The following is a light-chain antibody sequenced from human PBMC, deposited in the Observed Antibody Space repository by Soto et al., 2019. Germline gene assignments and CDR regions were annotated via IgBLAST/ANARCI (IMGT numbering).Light chain of an antibody. CDR2: RNN. J-gene: IGLJ3*02. CDR3: AAWDDSLSGVV. Sequence: QLVLTQPPSASGTPGQRVTISCSGSSSNIGSNYVYWYQQLPGTAPKLLIYRNNQRPSGVPDRFSGSKSGNSASLAISGLRSEDEANYYCAAWDDSLSGVVFGGGTKLTVL. CDR1: SSNIGSNY. V-gene: IGLV1-47*01.